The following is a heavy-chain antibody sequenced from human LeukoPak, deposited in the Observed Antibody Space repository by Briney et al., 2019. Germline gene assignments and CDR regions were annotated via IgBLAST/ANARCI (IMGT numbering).Heavy chain of an antibody. CDR1: GGSISTYY. CDR3: ARDVAIAARRTSRFDY. V-gene: IGHV4-34*01. J-gene: IGHJ4*02. CDR2: INHSGST. D-gene: IGHD6-6*01. Sequence: SETLSLTCTVSGGSISTYYWSWIRQPPGKGLEWIGEINHSGSTNYNPSLKSRVTISVDTSKNQFSLKLSSVTAADTAVYYCARDVAIAARRTSRFDYWGQGTLVTVSS.